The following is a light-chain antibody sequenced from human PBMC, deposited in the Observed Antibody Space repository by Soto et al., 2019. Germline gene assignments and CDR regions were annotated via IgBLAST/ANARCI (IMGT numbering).Light chain of an antibody. CDR2: GSS. CDR1: QSVRSN. J-gene: IGKJ4*01. Sequence: EIVMTQSPDTLSVSPGEKATLSCRASQSVRSNLAWYQQKPGQAPRLLIFGSSTGATGVPARFSGGGSETAFTLTINGLQSEDFATYCCQQYSDWPLTFGGGTKVES. CDR3: QQYSDWPLT. V-gene: IGKV3-15*01.